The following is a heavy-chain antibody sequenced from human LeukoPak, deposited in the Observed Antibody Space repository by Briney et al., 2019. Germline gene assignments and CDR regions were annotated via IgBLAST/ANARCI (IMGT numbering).Heavy chain of an antibody. V-gene: IGHV3-23*01. Sequence: GGSLRLSCAASGFTFSSYAMSWVRQAPGKGLEWVSAISGSGGSTYYADSVKGRFTISRYNSKNTLYLQMNSLRAEDTAVYYCSNHPIAAAWGYYMDVWGKGTTVTVSS. CDR2: ISGSGGST. CDR1: GFTFSSYA. J-gene: IGHJ6*03. CDR3: SNHPIAAAWGYYMDV. D-gene: IGHD6-13*01.